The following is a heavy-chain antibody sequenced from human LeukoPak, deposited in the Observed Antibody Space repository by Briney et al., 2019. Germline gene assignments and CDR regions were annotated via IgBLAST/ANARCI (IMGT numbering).Heavy chain of an antibody. CDR3: ARTWNIVLMVYAPPYGMDV. D-gene: IGHD2-8*01. CDR2: IIPIFGTA. J-gene: IGHJ6*02. Sequence: GASVKVSCKASGYTFTGYYMHWVRQAPGQGLEWMGGIIPIFGTANYAQKFQGRVTITADESTSTAYMELSSLRSEDTAVYYCARTWNIVLMVYAPPYGMDVWGQGTTVTVSS. CDR1: GYTFTGYY. V-gene: IGHV1-69*13.